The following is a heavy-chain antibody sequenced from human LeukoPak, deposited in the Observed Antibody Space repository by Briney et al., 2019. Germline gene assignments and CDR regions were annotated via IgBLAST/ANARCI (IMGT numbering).Heavy chain of an antibody. CDR3: LRGDRRDY. CDR2: IDNSGGYM. V-gene: IGHV3-21*06. Sequence: KTGGSLRLSCEASGFTFNTYSMNWARQAPGKGLEWVSSIDNSGGYMFYADSVKGRFIVSRDNAKDSLYLQMNSLRVGDTAVYYCLRGDRRDYWGQGTLVTVSS. J-gene: IGHJ4*02. CDR1: GFTFNTYS.